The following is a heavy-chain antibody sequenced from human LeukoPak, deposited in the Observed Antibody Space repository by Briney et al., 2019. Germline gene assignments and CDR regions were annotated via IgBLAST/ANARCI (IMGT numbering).Heavy chain of an antibody. V-gene: IGHV3-66*01. CDR2: IYSGGST. Sequence: PGGSLRLSCAASGFTVSSNYMSWVRQAPGKGLEWVSVIYSGGSTYYADSVKGRFTIPRDNSKNTLYLQMNSLRAEDTAVCYCAREDYDILTGYGAFDIWGQGTMVTVSS. D-gene: IGHD3-9*01. CDR3: AREDYDILTGYGAFDI. J-gene: IGHJ3*02. CDR1: GFTVSSNY.